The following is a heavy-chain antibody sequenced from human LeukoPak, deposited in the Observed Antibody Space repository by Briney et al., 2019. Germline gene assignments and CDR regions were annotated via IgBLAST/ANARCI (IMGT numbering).Heavy chain of an antibody. CDR3: ARDKDEDYDTSGMFQY. CDR1: GYIFTNYG. D-gene: IGHD3-22*01. V-gene: IGHV1-18*01. CDR2: ISTYNGNT. Sequence: ASVTVSCKASGYIFTNYGITWVRQAPGQRPEWMGWISTYNGNTNYAQNLQDRVTLTTDTSTTTVYMELRSLRSDDTAVYYCARDKDEDYDTSGMFQYWGQGTLVTVSS. J-gene: IGHJ1*01.